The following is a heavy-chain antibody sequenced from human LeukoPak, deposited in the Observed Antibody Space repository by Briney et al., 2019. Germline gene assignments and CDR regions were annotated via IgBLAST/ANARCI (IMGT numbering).Heavy chain of an antibody. Sequence: AASVKISCKASGGTFSSYAISWVRQARGQGLEWMGGIIPIFGTANYAQKFQGRVTITADESTSTAYMELSSLRSEDTAVYYCASRYCSGGSCYLEAAGAFDIWGQGTMVTVSS. CDR1: GGTFSSYA. CDR2: IIPIFGTA. V-gene: IGHV1-69*13. J-gene: IGHJ3*02. D-gene: IGHD2-15*01. CDR3: ASRYCSGGSCYLEAAGAFDI.